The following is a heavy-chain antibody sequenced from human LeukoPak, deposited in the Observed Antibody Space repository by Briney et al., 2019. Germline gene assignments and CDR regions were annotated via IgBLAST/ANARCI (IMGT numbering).Heavy chain of an antibody. V-gene: IGHV3-15*01. CDR2: IKSRADGGTT. CDR3: AIDEPDYAPYDFDY. D-gene: IGHD4-17*01. CDR1: RFTLSNAW. J-gene: IGHJ4*02. Sequence: GGSLRLSRAPSRFTLSNAWTSWVRQAPGKGLEWDGRIKSRADGGTTDYASPVKGRFIISRDDSYKMVWLQMNSLKIEDTAVYYCAIDEPDYAPYDFDYWGQGTLVTVSS.